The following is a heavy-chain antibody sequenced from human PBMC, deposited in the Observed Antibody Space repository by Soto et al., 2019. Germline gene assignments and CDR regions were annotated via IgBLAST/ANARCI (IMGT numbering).Heavy chain of an antibody. CDR3: ARNYPGTTVADY. J-gene: IGHJ4*02. CDR2: IYHSGST. V-gene: IGHV4-30-2*01. Sequence: SETLSLTCAVSGGSISSGGYSWSWIRQPPGKGLEWIGYIYHSGSTYYNPSLKSRVTISVDRSKNQFSLKLSSVTAADTAVYYCARNYPGTTVADYWGQGTLVTVSS. D-gene: IGHD4-17*01. CDR1: GGSISSGGYS.